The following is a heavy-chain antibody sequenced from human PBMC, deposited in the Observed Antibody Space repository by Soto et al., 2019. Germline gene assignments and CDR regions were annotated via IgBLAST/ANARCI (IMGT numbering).Heavy chain of an antibody. J-gene: IGHJ4*02. V-gene: IGHV3-23*01. Sequence: PGGSLRLSCAAPGFTFSSYAMSWVRQAPGKGLEWVSSISGSGGSTYYADSVKGRFTISRDNSKNTLYLQMNSLRAEDTAVYYCAKADLDCNTNSCYGFDYWGQGTLVTVSS. CDR2: ISGSGGST. CDR3: AKADLDCNTNSCYGFDY. D-gene: IGHD2-2*01. CDR1: GFTFSSYA.